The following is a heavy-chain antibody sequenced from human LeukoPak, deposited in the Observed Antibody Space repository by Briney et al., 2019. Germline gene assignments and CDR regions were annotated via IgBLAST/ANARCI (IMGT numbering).Heavy chain of an antibody. V-gene: IGHV1-2*02. J-gene: IGHJ6*02. CDR1: GYTFTCYY. Sequence: ASVKVSCKASGYTFTCYYMHWVRQAPGQGLEWMGWINPNSGGTNYAQKFQGRVTMTRDTSISTAYMELSRLRSDDTAVYYCARGYQVAAAGMDVWGQGTTVTVSS. CDR3: ARGYQVAAAGMDV. CDR2: INPNSGGT. D-gene: IGHD6-13*01.